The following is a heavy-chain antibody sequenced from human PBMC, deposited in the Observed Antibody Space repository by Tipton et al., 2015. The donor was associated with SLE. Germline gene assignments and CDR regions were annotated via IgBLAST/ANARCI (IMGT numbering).Heavy chain of an antibody. V-gene: IGHV4-34*01. Sequence: TLSLTCAVYGGSFSGYYWTWIRQPPGKGLEWIGEINHSGNTNFNSSLKSRVTISVDTSRNQFSLKLTSVTAADTAVYFCARVPLGLRQTGCWYFDLWGRGTLVTVSS. CDR2: INHSGNT. D-gene: IGHD1-7*01. CDR3: ARVPLGLRQTGCWYFDL. CDR1: GGSFSGYY. J-gene: IGHJ2*01.